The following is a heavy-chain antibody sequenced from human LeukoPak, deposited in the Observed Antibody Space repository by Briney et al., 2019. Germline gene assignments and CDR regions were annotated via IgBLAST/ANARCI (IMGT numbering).Heavy chain of an antibody. Sequence: ASVKVSCKASGYTFTNYGISWVRQAPGQGLEWMGWISAYTGNTNYAQNFQGRVTMTTDTSTSTAYMELRSLRSDDTAVYYCARSGVGYFYDNSGYYPLDYWGQGTQATVSS. D-gene: IGHD3-22*01. J-gene: IGHJ4*02. CDR3: ARSGVGYFYDNSGYYPLDY. CDR2: ISAYTGNT. V-gene: IGHV1-18*01. CDR1: GYTFTNYG.